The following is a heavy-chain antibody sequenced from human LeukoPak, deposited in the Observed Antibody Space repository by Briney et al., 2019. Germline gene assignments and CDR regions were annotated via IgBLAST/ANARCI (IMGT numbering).Heavy chain of an antibody. CDR2: IIPILGIA. J-gene: IGHJ4*02. V-gene: IGHV1-69*04. Sequence: GASVKVSCKASGGTFSSYAISWVRQAPGQGLEWMGRIIPILGIANYAQKFQGRVTITADKSTSTAYMELSSLRSEDTAVYYCARGGIEGDTAMDYWGQGTLVTVSS. CDR1: GGTFSSYA. CDR3: ARGGIEGDTAMDY. D-gene: IGHD5-18*01.